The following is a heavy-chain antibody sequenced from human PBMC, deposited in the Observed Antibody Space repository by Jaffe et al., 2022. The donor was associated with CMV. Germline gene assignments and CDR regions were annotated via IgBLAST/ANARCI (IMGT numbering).Heavy chain of an antibody. CDR3: ARGENPGRYSSSPPAVLYGY. D-gene: IGHD6-6*01. Sequence: QVQLQQWGAGLLKPSETLSLTCAVYGGSFSGYYWSWIRQPPGKGLEWIGEINHSGSTNYNPSLKSRVTISVDTSKNQFSLKLSSVTAADTAVYYCARGENPGRYSSSPPAVLYGYWGQGTLVTVSS. CDR2: INHSGST. CDR1: GGSFSGYY. V-gene: IGHV4-34*01. J-gene: IGHJ4*02.